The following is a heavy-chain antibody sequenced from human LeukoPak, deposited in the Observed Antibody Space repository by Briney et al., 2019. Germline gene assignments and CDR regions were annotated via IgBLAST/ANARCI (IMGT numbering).Heavy chain of an antibody. CDR2: ISSSGSTI. Sequence: GGSLRLSCAASGFTFSDYYMSWIRQAPGKGLEWVSYISSSGSTIYYADSVKGRFTISRDNAKNSLYLQMSSLRAEDTAVYYCARDARQSHDYGAPRGWFDPWGQGTLVTVSS. CDR3: ARDARQSHDYGAPRGWFDP. D-gene: IGHD4-17*01. J-gene: IGHJ5*02. CDR1: GFTFSDYY. V-gene: IGHV3-11*01.